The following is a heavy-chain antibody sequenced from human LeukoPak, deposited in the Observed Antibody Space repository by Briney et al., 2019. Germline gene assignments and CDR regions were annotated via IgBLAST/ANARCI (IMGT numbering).Heavy chain of an antibody. CDR1: GFTFRSYG. J-gene: IGHJ4*02. D-gene: IGHD6-6*01. V-gene: IGHV3-30*18. CDR2: ISYDGSDK. CDR3: AKDLATKYTLDY. Sequence: GGSLRLSCAASGFTFRSYGIHWVRQAPGKGLEWVALISYDGSDKFFADCVRGRFTISRDNSKNTLYLQMNSLRAEDTAVYYCAKDLATKYTLDYWGQGTLVTVSS.